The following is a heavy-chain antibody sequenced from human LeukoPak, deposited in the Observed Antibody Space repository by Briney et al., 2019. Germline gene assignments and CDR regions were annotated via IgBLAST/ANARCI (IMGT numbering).Heavy chain of an antibody. CDR3: ARAEILTGYYPRYYFDY. V-gene: IGHV3-30*02. CDR1: GFTFSSYG. J-gene: IGHJ4*02. CDR2: IRYDGSNK. D-gene: IGHD3-9*01. Sequence: GGSLRLSCAASGFTFSSYGMHWVRQAPGKGLEWVAFIRYDGSNKYYADSVKGRFTISRDNSKNTLYLQMNSLRAEDTAVYYCARAEILTGYYPRYYFDYWGQGTLVTVSS.